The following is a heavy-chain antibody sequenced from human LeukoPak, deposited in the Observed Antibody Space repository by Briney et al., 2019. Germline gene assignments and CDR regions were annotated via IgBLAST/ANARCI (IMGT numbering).Heavy chain of an antibody. Sequence: GGSLRLSCAASGFTFSGYVMNWVRQAPGKGLAWVSSIPGSSDNTYYADSVKGRFTISRDNSRSTLYLQMNSLSREDTALYYCARRGGSNGWGDFDIWGQGIMVTVSS. CDR2: IPGSSDNT. J-gene: IGHJ3*02. V-gene: IGHV3-23*01. D-gene: IGHD6-19*01. CDR3: ARRGGSNGWGDFDI. CDR1: GFTFSGYV.